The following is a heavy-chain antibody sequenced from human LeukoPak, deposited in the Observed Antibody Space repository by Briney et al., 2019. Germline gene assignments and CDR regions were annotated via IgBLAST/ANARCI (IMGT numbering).Heavy chain of an antibody. CDR1: GYSFTSYW. CDR3: TRHQCSGGSCYSAFDP. Sequence: GESLKISCKGSGYSFTSYWIGWVRQMPGKGLEWMGIIYPGDSDTRYSPSFQGQATISADKSISTAYLQWSSLKASDTAIYYCTRHQCSGGSCYSAFDPWGQGTLVTVSS. CDR2: IYPGDSDT. V-gene: IGHV5-51*01. J-gene: IGHJ5*02. D-gene: IGHD2-15*01.